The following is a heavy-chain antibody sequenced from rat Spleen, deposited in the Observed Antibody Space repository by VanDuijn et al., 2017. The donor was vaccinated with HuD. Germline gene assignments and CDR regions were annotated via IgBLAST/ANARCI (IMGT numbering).Heavy chain of an antibody. CDR3: TRDVYSGSSGYNWFAY. J-gene: IGHJ3*01. D-gene: IGHD1-6*01. CDR2: ISYDGGRT. V-gene: IGHV5-20*01. Sequence: EVQLVESGGGLVQPGRSIKLSCAASGFTFTNYDMAWVRQAPTKGLEWVASISYDGGRTYYRDSVRGRFTISRDNAKSTLYLQMNSLRSEDTATYYCTRDVYSGSSGYNWFAYWGQGTLVTVSS. CDR1: GFTFTNYD.